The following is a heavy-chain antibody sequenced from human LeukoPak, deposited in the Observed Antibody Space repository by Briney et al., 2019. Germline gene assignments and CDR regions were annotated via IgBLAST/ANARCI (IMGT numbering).Heavy chain of an antibody. V-gene: IGHV3-23*01. Sequence: GGSLRLSCAASGFTFSSTVMTWVRQAPGKGLEWVSTISPDGNYIYYADSLRGRFTMSRDNSKNTLYLQMNSLRAEDTAVYYCAKDLITGTTERVYWGQGTLVTVSS. J-gene: IGHJ4*02. CDR1: GFTFSSTV. D-gene: IGHD1-7*01. CDR2: ISPDGNYI. CDR3: AKDLITGTTERVY.